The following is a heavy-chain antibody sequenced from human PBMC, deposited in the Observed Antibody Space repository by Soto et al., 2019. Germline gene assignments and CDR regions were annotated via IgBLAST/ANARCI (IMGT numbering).Heavy chain of an antibody. J-gene: IGHJ6*02. CDR2: IGTAGDT. Sequence: EVQLVESGGGLVQPGGSLRLSCAASGFTFSSYDMHWVRQATGKGLEWVSAIGTAGDTYYPGSVKGRFTISRENAKNYLYLQMNSLRAEDTAVYYCARAAYYDFWSGYIYGMDVWGQGTTVTVSS. CDR1: GFTFSSYD. D-gene: IGHD3-3*01. CDR3: ARAAYYDFWSGYIYGMDV. V-gene: IGHV3-13*01.